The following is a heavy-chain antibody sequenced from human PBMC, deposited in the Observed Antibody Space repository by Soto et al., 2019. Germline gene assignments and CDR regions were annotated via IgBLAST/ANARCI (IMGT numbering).Heavy chain of an antibody. V-gene: IGHV1-46*01. D-gene: IGHD2-21*02. CDR1: GYTFTSYY. CDR3: ARRRGGGDCRNWFDP. Sequence: ASVKVSCKASGYTFTSYYMHWVRQAPGRGLEWMGIINPSGGSTSYAQKFQGRVTMTRDTSTSTVYMELSSLRSEDTAVYYCARRRGGGDCRNWFDPWGQGTLVTVSS. CDR2: INPSGGST. J-gene: IGHJ5*02.